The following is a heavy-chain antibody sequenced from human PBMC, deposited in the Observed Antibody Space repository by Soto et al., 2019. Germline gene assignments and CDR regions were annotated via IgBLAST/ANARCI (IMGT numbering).Heavy chain of an antibody. CDR2: IYYSGST. Sequence: SETLSLTCTVSGGSLSSGGYYWTWIRQHPGKGLEWIGYIYYSGSTSYNPSLKSRVTISVDTSRNQFSLKLSSVTAADTAVYYCARWLQFGSYYGMDVWGQGTTVTVSS. CDR3: ARWLQFGSYYGMDV. CDR1: GGSLSSGGYY. V-gene: IGHV4-31*03. J-gene: IGHJ6*02. D-gene: IGHD5-12*01.